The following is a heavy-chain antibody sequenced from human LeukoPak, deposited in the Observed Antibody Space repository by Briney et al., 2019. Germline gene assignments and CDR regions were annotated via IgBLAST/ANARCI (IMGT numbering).Heavy chain of an antibody. Sequence: GGSLRLSCAASGFTFSSYAMSWVRQAPGKGLEWVSAISGSGGSTYYADSVKGRFTISRDNSKNTLYLQMNSLRAEDTAVYYCAKQGTKYDFWSGRFDYWGQGTLVTVSS. J-gene: IGHJ4*02. CDR3: AKQGTKYDFWSGRFDY. CDR2: ISGSGGST. V-gene: IGHV3-23*01. D-gene: IGHD3-3*01. CDR1: GFTFSSYA.